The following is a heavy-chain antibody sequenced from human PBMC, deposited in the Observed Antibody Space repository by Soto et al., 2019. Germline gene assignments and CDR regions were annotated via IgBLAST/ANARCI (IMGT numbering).Heavy chain of an antibody. J-gene: IGHJ4*02. CDR1: GGSISSSSYY. D-gene: IGHD6-19*01. CDR2: IYYSGST. Sequence: SETLSLTCTVSGGSISSSSYYWGWIRQPPGKGLEWIGSIYYSGSTYYNPSLKSRVTISVDTSKNQFSLKLSSVTAADTAVYYCATTQRGAVAGKAFDYWGQGTLLTVSS. V-gene: IGHV4-39*01. CDR3: ATTQRGAVAGKAFDY.